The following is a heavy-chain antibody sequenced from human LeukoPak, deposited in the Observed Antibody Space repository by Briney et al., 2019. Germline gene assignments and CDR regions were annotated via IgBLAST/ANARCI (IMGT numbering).Heavy chain of an antibody. V-gene: IGHV3-21*01. D-gene: IGHD2-2*01. CDR1: GFTFSTYS. J-gene: IGHJ3*02. Sequence: GGSLRLSCAASGFTFSTYSMNWVRQAPGKGLEWVSSINSGSTHRYYADSVKGRFTISRDNAKNSLYLQMNSLRAEDTAVYYCARFETRPHCSGTSWHAFDIWGQGTMVTGSS. CDR3: ARFETRPHCSGTSWHAFDI. CDR2: INSGSTHR.